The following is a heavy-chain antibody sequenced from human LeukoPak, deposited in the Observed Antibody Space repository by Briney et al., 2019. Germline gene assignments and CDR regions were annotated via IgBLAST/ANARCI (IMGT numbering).Heavy chain of an antibody. CDR1: GFTFSGHW. V-gene: IGHV3-74*01. Sequence: GGSLRLSCAASGFTFSGHWMYWLRQAPGKGLAWVSRVNGDGSATNYADSMEGRFTISRDNAKNIVYLQMNSLREDDTAIYYCARDINWGQVDYWGQGTLVTVSS. CDR3: ARDINWGQVDY. J-gene: IGHJ4*02. D-gene: IGHD7-27*01. CDR2: VNGDGSAT.